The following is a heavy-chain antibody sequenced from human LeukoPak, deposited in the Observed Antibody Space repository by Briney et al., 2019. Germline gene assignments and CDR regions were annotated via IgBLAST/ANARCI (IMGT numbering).Heavy chain of an antibody. D-gene: IGHD2-2*01. CDR2: INHSGST. J-gene: IGHJ4*02. CDR3: ARRGSRYCSSTSCSGGIYFDY. Sequence: SETLSLTCAVYGGSFSGYYWSWIRQPPGKGLEWIGEINHSGSTNYNPSLKSRVTISVDTSKNQFSLKLSSVTAADTAVYYCARRGSRYCSSTSCSGGIYFDYWGQGTLVTVSS. CDR1: GGSFSGYY. V-gene: IGHV4-34*01.